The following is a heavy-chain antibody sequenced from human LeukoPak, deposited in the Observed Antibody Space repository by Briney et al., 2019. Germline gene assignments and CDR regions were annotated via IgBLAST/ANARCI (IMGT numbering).Heavy chain of an antibody. CDR1: GFTFSSYS. J-gene: IGHJ4*02. Sequence: GGSLRLSCAASGFTFSSYSMNWVRQAPGKGLVWVSRINSDGSSTSYADSVKGRFTISRDNAKNTLYLQMNSLRAEDTAVYYCAKDRPNYYGSNGHYYKLNGDCWGQGTLVTVSS. CDR3: AKDRPNYYGSNGHYYKLNGDC. D-gene: IGHD3-22*01. V-gene: IGHV3-74*01. CDR2: INSDGSST.